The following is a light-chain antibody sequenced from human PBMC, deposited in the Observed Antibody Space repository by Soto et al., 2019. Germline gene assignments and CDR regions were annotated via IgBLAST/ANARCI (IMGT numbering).Light chain of an antibody. CDR2: KAS. V-gene: IGKV1-5*03. J-gene: IGKJ1*01. CDR1: QSISSW. Sequence: DIQMTQSPSTLSASVGDRVTITFRASQSISSWLAWYQQKPGKAPKLLIYKASSLESGVPSTFSGSGSGTEFTLTISSLQPDDFATYYCQQYNDYPWTFGQGTKVEIK. CDR3: QQYNDYPWT.